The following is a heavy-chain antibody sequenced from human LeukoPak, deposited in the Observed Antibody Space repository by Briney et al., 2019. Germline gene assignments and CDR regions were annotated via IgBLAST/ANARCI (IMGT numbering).Heavy chain of an antibody. V-gene: IGHV3-74*01. Sequence: GGSLRLSCAASGFTFSSYWMHWVRQGSGKGLVWVSRIKTDGSSTTYADSVKGRFTISRDNAKNTLYLEMNSLRADDTAVYYCARDRDYYYDGSGYYYFDYWGQGTLVTVSS. CDR2: IKTDGSST. D-gene: IGHD3-22*01. J-gene: IGHJ4*02. CDR1: GFTFSSYW. CDR3: ARDRDYYYDGSGYYYFDY.